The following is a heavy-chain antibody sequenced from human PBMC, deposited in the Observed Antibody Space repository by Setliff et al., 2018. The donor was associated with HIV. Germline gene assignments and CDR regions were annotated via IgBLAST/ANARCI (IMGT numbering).Heavy chain of an antibody. D-gene: IGHD3-10*01. Sequence: SETLSLTRNISGVSIPTNYWNWIRQPAGKGLEWIGYIYYSGSTYYSPSLKSRVTISEDTSKNQFSLKMRSVTAADTAMYYCATSPAGEILGSRPFYFDYWGQGSLVTVSS. CDR1: GVSIPTNY. CDR2: IYYSGST. V-gene: IGHV4-59*06. CDR3: ATSPAGEILGSRPFYFDY. J-gene: IGHJ4*02.